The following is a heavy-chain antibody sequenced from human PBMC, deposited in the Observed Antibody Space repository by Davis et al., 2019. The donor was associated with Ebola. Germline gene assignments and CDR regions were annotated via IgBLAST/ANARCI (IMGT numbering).Heavy chain of an antibody. Sequence: GGSLRLSCAASGFTFSTYWMSWVRQAPGKGLEWVANIKQDGSEKYFVDSVKGRFTISRDNAKNSLYLQMNSLRVEDTAVYYCARDHRYYDFWSTPPTYWGQGILVTVSS. D-gene: IGHD3-3*01. CDR2: IKQDGSEK. J-gene: IGHJ4*02. CDR3: ARDHRYYDFWSTPPTY. CDR1: GFTFSTYW. V-gene: IGHV3-7*03.